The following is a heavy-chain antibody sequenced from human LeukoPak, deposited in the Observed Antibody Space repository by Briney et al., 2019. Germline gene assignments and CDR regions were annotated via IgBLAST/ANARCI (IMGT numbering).Heavy chain of an antibody. CDR2: INPNRGGT. D-gene: IGHD4-17*01. CDR3: TRDLLGFATTPLSD. V-gene: IGHV1-2*02. Sequence: ASVTVSCKASGYTFTNNYIHWVRQAPGHGLEWMGWINPNRGGTNYAQKFQGRVTITRDTSISTAFMELTRLTSDDTAVYYCTRDLLGFATTPLSDWGQGTLVTVSS. CDR1: GYTFTNNY. J-gene: IGHJ4*02.